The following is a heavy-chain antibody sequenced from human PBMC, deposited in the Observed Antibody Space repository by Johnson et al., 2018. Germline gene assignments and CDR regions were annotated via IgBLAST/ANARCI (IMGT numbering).Heavy chain of an antibody. CDR1: GFTFSSYA. J-gene: IGHJ3*02. V-gene: IGHV3-23*04. Sequence: VQLVQSGGGLVQPGGSLRLSCAASGFTFSSYAMTWVRQAPGKGLEWVSAISGSGGSTYYADSVKGRFTISRANSKNTLYLQMNSLRAEDTAVYYCAKDRVVDTAMSDAFDIWGQGTMVTVSS. CDR2: ISGSGGST. D-gene: IGHD5-18*01. CDR3: AKDRVVDTAMSDAFDI.